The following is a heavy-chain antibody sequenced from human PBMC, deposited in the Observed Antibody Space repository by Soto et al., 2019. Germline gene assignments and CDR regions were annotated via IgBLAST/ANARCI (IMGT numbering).Heavy chain of an antibody. CDR3: ARDIGFDIDY. Sequence: ASVKVSCKASGYTFTSYGISWVRQAPGQGLEWMGWISAYNGNTNFAPKFQGRVIMTTDTSTSTAYMELTSLTFDDSAVYFCARDIGFDIDYWGQGTLVTVSS. CDR2: ISAYNGNT. V-gene: IGHV1-18*01. J-gene: IGHJ4*02. CDR1: GYTFTSYG. D-gene: IGHD5-12*01.